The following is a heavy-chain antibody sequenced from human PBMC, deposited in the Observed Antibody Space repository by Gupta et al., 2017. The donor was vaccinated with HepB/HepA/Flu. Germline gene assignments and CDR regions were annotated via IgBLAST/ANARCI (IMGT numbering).Heavy chain of an antibody. CDR1: GFPFSSYE. CDR3: ARDMAARRPASPPPVGFDY. D-gene: IGHD6-6*01. V-gene: IGHV3-48*03. CDR2: ISSSGSTI. Sequence: EVQLVESGGGLVQPGGSLRLSCAASGFPFSSYEMNWVRQAPGKGLEWVSYISSSGSTIYYADSVKGRFTISRDNAKNSLYLQMNSLRAEDTAVYYCARDMAARRPASPPPVGFDYWGQGTLVTGSS. J-gene: IGHJ4*02.